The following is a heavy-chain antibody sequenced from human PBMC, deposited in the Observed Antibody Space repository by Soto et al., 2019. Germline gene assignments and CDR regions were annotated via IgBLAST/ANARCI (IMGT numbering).Heavy chain of an antibody. Sequence: ASVKVSCKASGYTFSNFAMHWVRQAPGQRLEWMGWINADNGDTEYSQKFQARVTFTRDTSASTAYMELSSLRSEDTTVYYCARDAGYYNSGGYYEFWGQGTLVTVSS. CDR2: INADNGDT. CDR3: ARDAGYYNSGGYYEF. CDR1: GYTFSNFA. D-gene: IGHD3-10*01. V-gene: IGHV1-3*01. J-gene: IGHJ4*02.